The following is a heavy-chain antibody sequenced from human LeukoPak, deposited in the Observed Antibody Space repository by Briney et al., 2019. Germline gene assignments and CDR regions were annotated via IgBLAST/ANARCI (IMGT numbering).Heavy chain of an antibody. V-gene: IGHV3-48*03. J-gene: IGHJ4*02. D-gene: IGHD1-26*01. CDR2: ISSSSSII. CDR3: AKGEWDRRLRY. Sequence: GGSLRLSCAASGFTFSSYEMNWVRQAPGKGLEWVSYISSSSSIIYYADSVKGRFSISRDNAKNSLYLQMNSLRTDDTALYYCAKGEWDRRLRYWGQGTLVTVSS. CDR1: GFTFSSYE.